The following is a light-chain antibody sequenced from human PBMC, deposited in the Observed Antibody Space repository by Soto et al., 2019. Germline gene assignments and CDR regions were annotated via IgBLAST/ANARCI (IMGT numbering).Light chain of an antibody. V-gene: IGLV1-44*01. CDR2: SNN. Sequence: QAVVTQPPSASGTPGQRVTISCSGSSSNIGSNTVNWYQQLPGTAPKLLIYSNNQRPSGVPDRFSGSKSGTSASLAISGLQSEAEADYYCAAWDDSLNGAVFGGGTQLTVL. CDR1: SSNIGSNT. CDR3: AAWDDSLNGAV. J-gene: IGLJ7*01.